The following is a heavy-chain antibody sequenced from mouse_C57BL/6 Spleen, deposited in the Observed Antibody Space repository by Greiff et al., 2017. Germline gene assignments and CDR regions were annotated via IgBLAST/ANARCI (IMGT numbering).Heavy chain of an antibody. CDR2: FYWVDAN. CDR3: ARRGLWDYYGSSYVDYFDY. D-gene: IGHD1-1*01. Sequence: QVQLQQSGPGILQSSQTLSLTCSFSGFSLSTSGMGFSWFRQLSGKVLECLAHFYWVDANRYTPSLKTRPTISKDTSRNQVFLKITSVDTADNATYYCARRGLWDYYGSSYVDYFDYWGQGTTLTVSS. V-gene: IGHV8-12*01. CDR1: GFSLSTSGMG. J-gene: IGHJ2*01.